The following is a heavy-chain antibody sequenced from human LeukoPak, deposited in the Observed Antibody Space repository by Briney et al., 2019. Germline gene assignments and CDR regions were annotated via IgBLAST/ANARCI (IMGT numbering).Heavy chain of an antibody. CDR2: IFHSGHS. Sequence: AQTLSLTCAVSGDSISSGDYSWSWIRQPSGKGLEWIGYIFHSGHSFYNPSLKSRITISVDKSKNQFSLRLTSVTAADTAVYYCARELWFVNAPGSWFDPWGQGTLVTVSS. J-gene: IGHJ5*02. D-gene: IGHD3-10*01. CDR1: GDSISSGDYS. V-gene: IGHV4-30-2*01. CDR3: ARELWFVNAPGSWFDP.